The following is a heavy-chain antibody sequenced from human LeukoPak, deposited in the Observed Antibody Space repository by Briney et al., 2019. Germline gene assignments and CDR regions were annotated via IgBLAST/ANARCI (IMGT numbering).Heavy chain of an antibody. CDR3: ARDRYDILTGYPKAEFDY. V-gene: IGHV3-21*01. Sequence: GGPLRLSCAASGFTFSSYSMNWVRQAPGKGLEWVSSISSSSSYIYYADSVKGRFTISRDNAKNSLYLQMNSLRAEDTAVYYCARDRYDILTGYPKAEFDYWGQGTLVTVSS. CDR2: ISSSSSYI. D-gene: IGHD3-9*01. J-gene: IGHJ4*02. CDR1: GFTFSSYS.